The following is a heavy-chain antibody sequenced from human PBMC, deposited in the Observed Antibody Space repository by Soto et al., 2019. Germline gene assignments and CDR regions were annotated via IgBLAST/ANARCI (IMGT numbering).Heavy chain of an antibody. CDR3: AHRLGSRGSFDY. CDR2: IYWNDDK. V-gene: IGHV2-5*01. J-gene: IGHJ4*02. CDR1: WFSLTTSGVG. D-gene: IGHD6-25*01. Sequence: VSGPTLGNPPQTLTLTCPFSWFSLTTSGVGVGWVRQPPGKAPEWLALIYWNDDKRYSPSLRSRLTITKGTYKNQVVLTMTDMDPVDTATYYCAHRLGSRGSFDYWGQGSLVTVSS.